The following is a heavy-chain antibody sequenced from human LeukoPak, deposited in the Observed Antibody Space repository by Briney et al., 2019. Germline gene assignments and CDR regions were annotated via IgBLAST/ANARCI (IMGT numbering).Heavy chain of an antibody. V-gene: IGHV4-34*01. Sequence: SETLSLTCAVYGGSFSGYYWSWIRQPPGKGLEWIGETNHSGSTNYNPSLKSRVTISVDTSKNQFSLKLSSVTAADTAVYYCARGSYCSSPTCREFYYYYGMDVWGQGTTVTVSS. CDR1: GGSFSGYY. CDR2: TNHSGST. CDR3: ARGSYCSSPTCREFYYYYGMDV. D-gene: IGHD2-2*01. J-gene: IGHJ6*02.